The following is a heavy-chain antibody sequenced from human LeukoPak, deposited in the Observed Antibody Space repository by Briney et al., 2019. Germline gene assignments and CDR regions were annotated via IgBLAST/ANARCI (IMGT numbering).Heavy chain of an antibody. CDR3: ARAGYSYTYYYFDY. Sequence: GGSLRLSCAASGFTFSSYDMHWVRQATGKGLEWVSAIGTAGDTYYPGSVKGRFTISRENAKNSLYLQMNSLRAGDTAVYYCARAGYSYTYYYFDYWGQGTLVTVSS. CDR1: GFTFSSYD. CDR2: IGTAGDT. V-gene: IGHV3-13*01. D-gene: IGHD5-18*01. J-gene: IGHJ4*02.